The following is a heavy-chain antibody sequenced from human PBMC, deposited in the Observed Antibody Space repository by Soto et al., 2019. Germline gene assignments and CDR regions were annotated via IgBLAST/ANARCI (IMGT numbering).Heavy chain of an antibody. V-gene: IGHV3-21*01. J-gene: IGHJ3*02. CDR2: ISSSSSYI. CDR1: GFTSSSYS. D-gene: IGHD3-16*02. CDR3: ARDSLVDTAMPHGWVITFGGVIVDAFDI. Sequence: PGGSLRLSCAASGFTSSSYSMNWVRQAPGKGLEWVSSISSSSSYIYYADSVKGRFTISRDNAKNSLYLQMNSLRAEDTAVYYCARDSLVDTAMPHGWVITFGGVIVDAFDIWGQGTMVTVSS.